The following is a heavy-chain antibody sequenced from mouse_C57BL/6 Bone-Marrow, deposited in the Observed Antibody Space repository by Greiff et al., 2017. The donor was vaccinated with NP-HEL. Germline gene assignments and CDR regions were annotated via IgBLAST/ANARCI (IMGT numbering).Heavy chain of an antibody. J-gene: IGHJ1*03. CDR1: GFTFTDYY. CDR3: AICDGYYPYWYFDV. D-gene: IGHD2-3*01. CDR2: IRNKANGYTT. V-gene: IGHV7-3*01. Sequence: EVQGVESGGGLVQPGGSLSLSCAASGFTFTDYYMSWVRQPPGKALEWLGFIRNKANGYTTEYSVSLKGRFTISRDNSQSILYLRVNALRAEDSATYYCAICDGYYPYWYFDVWGTGTTVTVSS.